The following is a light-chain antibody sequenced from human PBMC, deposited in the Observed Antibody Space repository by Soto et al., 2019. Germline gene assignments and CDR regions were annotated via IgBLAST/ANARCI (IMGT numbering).Light chain of an antibody. V-gene: IGLV1-44*01. CDR2: STN. Sequence: QSVLTQPPSASGTPGQRVTISCSGSSSNIGSNSANWYQQLPGTAPKLVMYSTNQRPSGVPDRFPGSKSGTSASLAISDLQSEDETDYYWAAWAEALEGHVVVGGGTKLPVL. J-gene: IGLJ2*01. CDR3: AAWAEALEGHVV. CDR1: SSNIGSNS.